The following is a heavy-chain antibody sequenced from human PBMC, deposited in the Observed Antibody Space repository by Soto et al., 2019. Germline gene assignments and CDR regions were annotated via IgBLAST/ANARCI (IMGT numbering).Heavy chain of an antibody. D-gene: IGHD3-16*01. Sequence: IMPLTWTVFEVTSVNHYCICISQTKGKGLEWIGCIVYSGSTNYSPSLRSRVTISVDTSKNQFSLELSSVTAADTAVYYCARDGEVSRSATHGFDPWGQGTLVTVSS. CDR3: ARDGEVSRSATHGFDP. CDR2: IVYSGST. CDR1: EVTSVNHY. J-gene: IGHJ5*02. V-gene: IGHV4-59*11.